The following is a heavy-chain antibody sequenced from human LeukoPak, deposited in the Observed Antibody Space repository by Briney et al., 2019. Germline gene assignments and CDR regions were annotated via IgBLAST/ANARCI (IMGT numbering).Heavy chain of an antibody. Sequence: GASVKVSCKASGYTFTGYYMHWVRQAPGQGLEWMGWIHSNSGGTNYAQKFQGRVIMTMDTSISTAYMELSRLRSDDTAVYYCARDPEAAMVDLDYWGQGTLVTVSS. D-gene: IGHD5-18*01. CDR1: GYTFTGYY. CDR3: ARDPEAAMVDLDY. V-gene: IGHV1-2*02. CDR2: IHSNSGGT. J-gene: IGHJ4*02.